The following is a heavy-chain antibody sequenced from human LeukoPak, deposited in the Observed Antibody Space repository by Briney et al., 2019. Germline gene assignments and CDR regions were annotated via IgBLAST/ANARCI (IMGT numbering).Heavy chain of an antibody. CDR2: IWYDGSNK. CDR1: GFTFSSYG. CDR3: ARELGWFGELLFGMDV. D-gene: IGHD3-10*01. J-gene: IGHJ6*02. V-gene: IGHV3-33*01. Sequence: PGGSLRLSCAASGFTFSSYGMHWVRQAPGKGLEWVAVIWYDGSNKYYADSVKGRFTISRDNSKNTLYLQMNSLRAEDTAVYYCARELGWFGELLFGMDVWGQGTTVTVSS.